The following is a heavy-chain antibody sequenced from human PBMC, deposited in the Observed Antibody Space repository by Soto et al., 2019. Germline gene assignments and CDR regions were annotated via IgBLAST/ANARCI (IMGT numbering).Heavy chain of an antibody. J-gene: IGHJ4*02. CDR2: IYYSGST. Sequence: QVQLQESGPGLVKPSETLSLTCTVSGGSISSYYWSWIRQPPGKGLEWIGYIYYSGSTNYNPSLKSRVNISVGTSRNQFPLNLSSVTAADTAVYYCARGRGSGSYPFDYWGQGTLGNGSS. CDR1: GGSISSYY. V-gene: IGHV4-59*01. D-gene: IGHD3-10*01. CDR3: ARGRGSGSYPFDY.